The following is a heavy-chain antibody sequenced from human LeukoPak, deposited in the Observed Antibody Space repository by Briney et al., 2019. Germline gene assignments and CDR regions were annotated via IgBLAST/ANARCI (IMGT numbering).Heavy chain of an antibody. V-gene: IGHV4-59*01. J-gene: IGHJ4*02. D-gene: IGHD3-3*01. CDR3: AVGGGFWSGYWTPAIDY. CDR1: GGSISSYY. Sequence: EPSETLSLTCTVSGGSISSYYWSWIRQPPGKGLEWIGYIYYSGSTNYNPSLKSRVTISVDTSKNQFSLKLTSVTAADTAVYYCAVGGGFWSGYWTPAIDYWGQGTLVTVSS. CDR2: IYYSGST.